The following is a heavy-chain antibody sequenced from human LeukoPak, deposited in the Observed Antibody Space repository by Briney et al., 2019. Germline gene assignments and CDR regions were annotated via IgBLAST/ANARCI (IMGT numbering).Heavy chain of an antibody. D-gene: IGHD1-14*01. V-gene: IGHV3-7*04. CDR2: IKPDGSEQ. CDR3: ARDNNAAFDI. J-gene: IGHJ3*02. CDR1: GFTFSTYW. Sequence: GGSLRLSCTASGFTFSTYWMSWVRQAPGKGLDWVANIKPDGSEQYYVDSVRGRFTVSRDNVKNSLYLQMSSLSAEDTAVYYCARDNNAAFDIWGLGTMVTVSS.